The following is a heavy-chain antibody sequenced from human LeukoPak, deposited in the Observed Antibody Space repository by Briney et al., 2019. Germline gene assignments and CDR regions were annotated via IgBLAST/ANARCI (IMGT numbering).Heavy chain of an antibody. V-gene: IGHV4-30-4*01. J-gene: IGHJ5*02. Sequence: SETLSLTCTVSGGSISSGDYYWSWIRQPPGKGLEWIGYIYYSGSTYYNPSLKSRVTISVDTSKNQFSLKLSSVTAADTAVYYCARRTGPTYYDFWSGYSWFDPWGQGTLVTVSS. CDR2: IYYSGST. CDR3: ARRTGPTYYDFWSGYSWFDP. D-gene: IGHD3-3*01. CDR1: GGSISSGDYY.